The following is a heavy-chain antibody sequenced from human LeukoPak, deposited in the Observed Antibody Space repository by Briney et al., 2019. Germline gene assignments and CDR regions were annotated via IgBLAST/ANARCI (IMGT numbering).Heavy chain of an antibody. D-gene: IGHD4-17*01. CDR3: ARHFYGDYSNWFDP. J-gene: IGHJ5*02. Sequence: PSETLSLSCTVSGGSLSSSSYYWGWIRQPPGKGLGWIGSIYYSGSTYYNPSLKSRVTISVDTSKNQFSLKLSSVTAADTAVYYCARHFYGDYSNWFDPWGQGTLVTVSS. CDR1: GGSLSSSSYY. CDR2: IYYSGST. V-gene: IGHV4-39*07.